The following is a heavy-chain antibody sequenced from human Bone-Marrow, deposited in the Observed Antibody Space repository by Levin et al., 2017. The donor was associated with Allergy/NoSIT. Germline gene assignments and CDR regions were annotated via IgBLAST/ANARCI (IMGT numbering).Heavy chain of an antibody. D-gene: IGHD2-2*01. Sequence: PSETLSLTCTVSGGSMSNYYWSWIRQPPGKGLEWMGYIYFTGSINYNPSLKSRVSISVDAPKNQFSLNLSSVTAADTAVYYCARLPGSSRNLYNWFDPWGQGTLVTVSS. CDR2: IYFTGSI. CDR1: GGSMSNYY. J-gene: IGHJ5*02. CDR3: ARLPGSSRNLYNWFDP. V-gene: IGHV4-59*01.